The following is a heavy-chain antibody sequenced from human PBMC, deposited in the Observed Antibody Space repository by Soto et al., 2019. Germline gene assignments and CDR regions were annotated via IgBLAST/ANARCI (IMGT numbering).Heavy chain of an antibody. CDR1: GYSCSDYG. D-gene: IGHD3-10*01. V-gene: IGHV5-51*01. J-gene: IGHJ6*02. CDR3: ARIMVRGVITYSRDYHGMDV. CDR2: IFPRDSDT. Sequence: PGVSLRISWKGAGYSCSDYGSGWVRQMPGEGLEWMGIIFPRDSDTRYSPSFQGQVTISADKSISTAYLQWSSLKASDTAMYYCARIMVRGVITYSRDYHGMDVWGQGTTVTVSS.